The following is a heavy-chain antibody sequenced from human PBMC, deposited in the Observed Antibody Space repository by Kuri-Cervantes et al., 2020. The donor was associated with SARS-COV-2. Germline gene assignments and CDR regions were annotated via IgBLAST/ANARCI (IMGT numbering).Heavy chain of an antibody. Sequence: SETLSLTCAVSGYSISSGYYWSWIRQPPGKGLEWIGSIYYSGSTYYNPSLKSRVTISVDTSKNQFSLKLSSVTAADMAVYYCARHGTGYDFWSGYYGEDYWGQGTLVTVSS. D-gene: IGHD3-3*01. V-gene: IGHV4-38-2*01. CDR2: IYYSGST. CDR1: GYSISSGYY. CDR3: ARHGTGYDFWSGYYGEDY. J-gene: IGHJ4*02.